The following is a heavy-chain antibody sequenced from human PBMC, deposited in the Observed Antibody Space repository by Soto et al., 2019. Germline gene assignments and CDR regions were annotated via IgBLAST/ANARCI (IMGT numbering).Heavy chain of an antibody. CDR2: FYSSGVA. Sequence: PSETLSLTCKVSGASIRRTHYFWSWVRQPPGKGPEWIGNFYSSGVAHYNPSPKSRVTISVDASKSHFSLNPPSVTAADTALYYCVVSSQYDYTGTYSDCRGQRTMVTVAS. V-gene: IGHV4-39*02. J-gene: IGHJ4*02. CDR1: GASIRRTHYF. D-gene: IGHD3-16*01. CDR3: VVSSQYDYTGTYSDC.